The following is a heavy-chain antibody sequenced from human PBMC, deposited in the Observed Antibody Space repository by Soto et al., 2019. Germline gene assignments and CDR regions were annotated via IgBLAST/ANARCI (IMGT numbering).Heavy chain of an antibody. D-gene: IGHD3-16*02. J-gene: IGHJ4*02. Sequence: QVQLQESGPGLVKPSQTLSLTCTVSGGSISSGDYYWSWIRQPPGKGLEWIGYIYYRGSTYYNPSLKSRVTITVDTSKNQFSLKLSAVTAADTAVYCCARGGLDLSFDFWGKGTLVTVSS. CDR1: GGSISSGDYY. V-gene: IGHV4-30-4*01. CDR3: ARGGLDLSFDF. CDR2: IYYRGST.